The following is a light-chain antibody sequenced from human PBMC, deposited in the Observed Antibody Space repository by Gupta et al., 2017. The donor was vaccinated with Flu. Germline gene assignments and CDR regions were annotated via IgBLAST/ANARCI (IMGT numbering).Light chain of an antibody. J-gene: IGLJ2*01. CDR3: SSYGGRNNLL. V-gene: IGLV2-8*01. CDR2: EVT. Sequence: TSSYVGGYNYVSWYQQHPGKAPTLLIYEVTKRPSGVPDRFSGSKSGNTASLTVSGLQVEDEADYYCSSYGGRNNLLFGGGTKLTVL. CDR1: SSYVGGYNY.